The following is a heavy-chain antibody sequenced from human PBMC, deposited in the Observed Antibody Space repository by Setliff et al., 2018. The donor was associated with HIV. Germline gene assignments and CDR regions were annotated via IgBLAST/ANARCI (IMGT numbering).Heavy chain of an antibody. CDR2: ISSSSYYI. J-gene: IGHJ4*02. CDR3: ARDQNYYDSSYYYYFDS. Sequence: PGGSLRLSCLDSGLTFGNFGIGWVRQAPGKGPEWVSSISSSSYYIYYADSVKGRFTISRDNAKNSLYLQMTSLRAEDTAVYYCARDQNYYDSSYYYYFDSWGQGTLVTVSS. V-gene: IGHV3-21*01. CDR1: GLTFGNFG. D-gene: IGHD3-22*01.